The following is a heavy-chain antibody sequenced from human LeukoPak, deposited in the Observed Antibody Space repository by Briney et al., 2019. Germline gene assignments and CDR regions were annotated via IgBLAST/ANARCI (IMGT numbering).Heavy chain of an antibody. J-gene: IGHJ4*02. CDR1: GYSFTSYW. D-gene: IGHD3-10*01. CDR3: ARRGYYGSGSYMDPDY. V-gene: IGHV5-51*01. Sequence: GESLKISCKGSGYSFTSYWIGWVRQMPGKGLEWMGIIYPGDSDTRYSPSFQGQVTISADKSISTAYLQWSSLKASDTAMYYCARRGYYGSGSYMDPDYWGQGTLVTVSS. CDR2: IYPGDSDT.